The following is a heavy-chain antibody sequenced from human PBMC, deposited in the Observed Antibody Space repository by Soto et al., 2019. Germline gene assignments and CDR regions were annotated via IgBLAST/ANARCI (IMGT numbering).Heavy chain of an antibody. J-gene: IGHJ6*02. CDR2: INSDGSST. Sequence: PGGSLRFSCAASGFTFSSYWMHWVRQAPGKGLVWVSRINSDGSSTSYADSVKGRFTISRDNAKNTLYLQMNGLRAEDTAVYYCASSSQQNGMDVWGQGTTVTVSS. CDR1: GFTFSSYW. V-gene: IGHV3-74*01. D-gene: IGHD6-13*01. CDR3: ASSSQQNGMDV.